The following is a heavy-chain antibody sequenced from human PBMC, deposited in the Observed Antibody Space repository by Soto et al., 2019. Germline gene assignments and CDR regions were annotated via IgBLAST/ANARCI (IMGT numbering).Heavy chain of an antibody. D-gene: IGHD3-16*01. CDR3: VKDGGPLLTVFNNPFVT. CDR1: GFTFSSYV. Sequence: VQLVESGGGVAQPGESLRLSCVASGFTFSSYVIHWVRQAPGKGLEWVALISTDGTEKHYPGSVRGRFTISRDNSKNTLYLQINSLRTKNTAVYYGVKDGGPLLTVFNNPFVTWGKGTKVPVSS. J-gene: IGHJ3*02. CDR2: ISTDGTEK. V-gene: IGHV3-30*14.